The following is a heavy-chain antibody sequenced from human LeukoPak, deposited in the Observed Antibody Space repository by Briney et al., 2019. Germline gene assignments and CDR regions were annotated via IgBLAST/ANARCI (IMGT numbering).Heavy chain of an antibody. D-gene: IGHD3-9*01. V-gene: IGHV3-23*01. J-gene: IGHJ4*02. CDR2: ISGSGGST. CDR1: GFTFSSYA. Sequence: PGGSLGLSCAASGFTFSSYAMSWVRQAPGKGLEWVSAISGSGGSTYYADSVKGRFTISRDNSKNTLYVQMNSLRAEDTATYYCAKGTTYYDILTGYGYPYYFDYWGQGTLVTVSS. CDR3: AKGTTYYDILTGYGYPYYFDY.